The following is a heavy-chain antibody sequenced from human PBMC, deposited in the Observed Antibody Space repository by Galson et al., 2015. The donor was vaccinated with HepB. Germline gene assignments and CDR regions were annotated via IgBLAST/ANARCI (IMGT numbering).Heavy chain of an antibody. J-gene: IGHJ6*03. CDR2: IIPILGIA. D-gene: IGHD3-3*01. Sequence: SVKVSCKASGGTFSSYAISWVRQAPGQGLEWMGGIIPILGIANYAQKFQGRVTITADKSTSTAYMELSSLRSEDTAVYYCARDFRYYAFWSRPQPEYYYMGVWGKRATVTVSS. CDR1: GGTFSSYA. V-gene: IGHV1-69*10. CDR3: ARDFRYYAFWSRPQPEYYYMGV.